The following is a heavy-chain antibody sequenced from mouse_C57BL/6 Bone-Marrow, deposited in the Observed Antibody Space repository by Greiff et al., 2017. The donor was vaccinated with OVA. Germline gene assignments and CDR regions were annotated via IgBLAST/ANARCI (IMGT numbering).Heavy chain of an antibody. CDR2: INPDSSTI. V-gene: IGHV4-1*01. CDR3: AAGGYYFDY. J-gene: IGHJ2*01. CDR1: GIDFSRYW. Sequence: EADGIDFSRYWMSWVRRAPGKGLEWIGEINPDSSTINYAPSLKDKFIISRDNAKNTLYLQMSKVRSEDTALYYCAAGGYYFDYWGQGTTLTVSS.